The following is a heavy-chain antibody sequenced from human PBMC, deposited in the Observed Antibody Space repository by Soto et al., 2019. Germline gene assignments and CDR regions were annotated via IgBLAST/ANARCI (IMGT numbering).Heavy chain of an antibody. CDR2: IYYSGST. D-gene: IGHD5-18*01. CDR1: GGSISSGDYY. CDR3: ARYVDTAMVFDY. J-gene: IGHJ4*02. V-gene: IGHV4-30-4*01. Sequence: QVQLQESGPGLVKPSQTLSLTCTVSGGSISSGDYYWSWIRQPPGKGLEWIGYIYYSGSTYYNPSLNSRVTVSVYTSENQFSLKLSSVTAADTAVYYYARYVDTAMVFDYWGQGTLVTVSS.